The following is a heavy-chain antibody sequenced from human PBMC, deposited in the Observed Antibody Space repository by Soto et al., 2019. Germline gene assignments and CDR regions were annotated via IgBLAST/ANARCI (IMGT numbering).Heavy chain of an antibody. V-gene: IGHV4-59*12. J-gene: IGHJ6*03. CDR1: GGSMSSYY. CDR3: ARGGGDYYGSGSYYWIRGYYYYMDV. Sequence: SETLSLTCTVSGGSMSSYYWSWIRQPPGKGLEWIGYIYYSGSTNYNPSLKSRVTISVDTSKNQFSLKLSSVTAADTAVYYCARGGGDYYGSGSYYWIRGYYYYMDVWGKGTTVTVSS. CDR2: IYYSGST. D-gene: IGHD3-10*01.